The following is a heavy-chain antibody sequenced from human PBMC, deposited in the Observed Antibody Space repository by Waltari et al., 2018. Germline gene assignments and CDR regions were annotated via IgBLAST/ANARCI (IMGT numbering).Heavy chain of an antibody. V-gene: IGHV1-69-2*01. J-gene: IGHJ4*02. D-gene: IGHD3-22*01. CDR1: GYTFTDYY. Sequence: EVQLVQSGAEVKKPGATVKISCKASGYTFTDYYMHWGQQAHAKGLWWMGRVDPEDGEKIYAEKFQGRVTITADTSTDTAYMELSSLRSEDTAVYYCATAWSAAYDSSGYYSGWGQGTLVTVSS. CDR2: VDPEDGEK. CDR3: ATAWSAAYDSSGYYSG.